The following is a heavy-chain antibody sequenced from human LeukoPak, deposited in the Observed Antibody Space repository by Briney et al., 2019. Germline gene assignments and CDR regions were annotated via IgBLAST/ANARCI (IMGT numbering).Heavy chain of an antibody. J-gene: IGHJ3*02. Sequence: GGSLRLSCGASGFTFSRYTMNWVRQAPGKGLEWVASISTSSIYKYYGDPVKGRFTISRDNSRNSAYLQMDSLSPEDTAVYYCARAPVIFGSGTQDAFDIWGQGTVVTVSS. CDR3: ARAPVIFGSGTQDAFDI. CDR2: ISTSSIYK. CDR1: GFTFSRYT. D-gene: IGHD3-10*01. V-gene: IGHV3-21*01.